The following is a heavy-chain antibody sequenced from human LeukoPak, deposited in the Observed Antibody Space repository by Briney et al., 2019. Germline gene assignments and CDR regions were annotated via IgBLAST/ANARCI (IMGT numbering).Heavy chain of an antibody. CDR2: ISGSGGST. CDR1: GFTFSSYG. J-gene: IGHJ4*02. D-gene: IGHD2-2*01. CDR3: AKKDVHCSSTSCPIDY. V-gene: IGHV3-23*01. Sequence: GGSLRLSCAASGFTFSSYGMSWVRQAPGKGLEWASAISGSGGSTYYADSVKGRFTISRDNSKNTLYLQMNSLRAEDTAVYYCAKKDVHCSSTSCPIDYWGQGTLVTVSS.